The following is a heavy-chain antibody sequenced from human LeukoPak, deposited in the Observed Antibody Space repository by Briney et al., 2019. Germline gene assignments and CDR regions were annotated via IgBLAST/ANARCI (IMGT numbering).Heavy chain of an antibody. CDR2: INHSGST. Sequence: SETLSLTCAVYGGSFSGYYWSWIRQPPGKGLEWIGEINHSGSTNYNPSLKSRVTISVDTSKNQFSLKLSSVTAADTAVYYCARVGGTNYYYYGMDVWGQGTTVTVSS. CDR1: GGSFSGYY. J-gene: IGHJ6*02. V-gene: IGHV4-34*01. CDR3: ARVGGTNYYYYGMDV. D-gene: IGHD1-1*01.